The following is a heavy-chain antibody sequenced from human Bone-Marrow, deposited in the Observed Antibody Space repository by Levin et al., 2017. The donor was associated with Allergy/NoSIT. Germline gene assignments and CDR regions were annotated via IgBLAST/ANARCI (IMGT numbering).Heavy chain of an antibody. CDR2: IYPADSDT. D-gene: IGHD4-17*01. J-gene: IGHJ4*02. V-gene: IGHV5-51*01. Sequence: GGSLRLSCQGSGYSFATYWIGWVRQMPGKGLEWMGSIYPADSDTKYSPSFQGQVTISADKSISTAYLPWSSLKASDTAMYYCARLPLYGDYAYFDYWGQGTLVTVSS. CDR1: GYSFATYW. CDR3: ARLPLYGDYAYFDY.